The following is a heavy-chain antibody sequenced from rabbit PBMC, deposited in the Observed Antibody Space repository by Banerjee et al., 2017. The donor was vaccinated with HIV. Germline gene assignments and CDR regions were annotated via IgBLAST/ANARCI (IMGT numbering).Heavy chain of an antibody. V-gene: IGHV1S47*01. Sequence: QEQLVESGGGLVQPGGSLKLSCKASGFDFSSYAITWVRQAPGKGLEYIGYITYRGSAYYASWVNGRFTISRENTQNTLYLQLNSLTAADTATYFCVRETETYAGDAGYGYYFDLWGQGTLVTVS. CDR1: GFDFSSYA. CDR3: VRETETYAGDAGYGYYFDL. CDR2: ITYRGSA. D-gene: IGHD6-1*01. J-gene: IGHJ4*01.